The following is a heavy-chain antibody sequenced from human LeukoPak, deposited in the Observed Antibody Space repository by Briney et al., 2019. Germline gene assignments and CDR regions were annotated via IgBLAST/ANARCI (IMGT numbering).Heavy chain of an antibody. D-gene: IGHD3-10*01. V-gene: IGHV6-1*01. J-gene: IGHJ5*02. Sequence: SQTLSLTCAISGDNVSSNSAAWNWIRQSPSRGLEWLGRTYYRSKWYNDYAVSVKSRITINPDTSKNQFSLQLNSVTPEDTAVYYCARNPELRHSYWFDPWGQGTLVTVSS. CDR1: GDNVSSNSAA. CDR3: ARNPELRHSYWFDP. CDR2: TYYRSKWYN.